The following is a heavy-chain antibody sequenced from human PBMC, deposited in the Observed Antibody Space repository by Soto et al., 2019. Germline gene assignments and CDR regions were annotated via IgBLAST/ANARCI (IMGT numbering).Heavy chain of an antibody. Sequence: EVQLVESGGGLVKPGGSLRLSCAASGFMFRSYSMNWVRQAPGKGLEWVSSISSSSGYIFYADSVKGRFTISIDNAENSLYLQMNSLRAEDTAVYYCARGDTRGWSHRDHYYYGMDVWGQGTTVTVSS. CDR3: ARGDTRGWSHRDHYYYGMDV. CDR1: GFMFRSYS. CDR2: ISSSSGYI. D-gene: IGHD6-19*01. V-gene: IGHV3-21*06. J-gene: IGHJ6*02.